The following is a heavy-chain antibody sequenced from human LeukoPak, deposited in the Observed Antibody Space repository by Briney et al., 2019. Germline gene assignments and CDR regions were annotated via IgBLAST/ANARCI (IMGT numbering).Heavy chain of an antibody. J-gene: IGHJ6*03. Sequence: SETLSLTCTVSGYSLSSAYYWGWIRQPPGKGLEWIGIIYHSGSTYYNPSLKSRVTISVDTSKNQFSLKLSSVTAADTAMYYCARVGQQLATWGYYYYYMDVWGKGTTVTVSS. V-gene: IGHV4-38-2*02. CDR3: ARVGQQLATWGYYYYYMDV. D-gene: IGHD6-13*01. CDR1: GYSLSSAYY. CDR2: IYHSGST.